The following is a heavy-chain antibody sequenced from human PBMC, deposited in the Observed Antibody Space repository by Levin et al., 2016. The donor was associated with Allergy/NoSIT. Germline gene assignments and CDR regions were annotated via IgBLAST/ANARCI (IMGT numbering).Heavy chain of an antibody. J-gene: IGHJ6*02. CDR3: ASGPLGSGSYIDWYHSAYYYYGMDV. D-gene: IGHD3-10*01. CDR1: GYTFTSYG. V-gene: IGHV1-18*01. Sequence: ASVKVSCKASGYTFTSYGISWVRQAPGQGLEWMGWISAYNGNTNYAQKLQGRVTMTTDTSTSTAYMELRSLRSDDTAVYYCASGPLGSGSYIDWYHSAYYYYGMDVWGQGTTVTVSS. CDR2: ISAYNGNT.